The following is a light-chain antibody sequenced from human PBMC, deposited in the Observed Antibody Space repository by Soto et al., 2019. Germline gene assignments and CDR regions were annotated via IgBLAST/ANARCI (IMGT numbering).Light chain of an antibody. CDR3: QQYNNYST. V-gene: IGKV1-5*01. Sequence: DIQMTQSPSTLSASVCDSFTITCRASQNIRNWLAWYEQKPGKAPNPLIYDASSLKSGVPARLSGSGSGTEFTLTISSMQPDDFATYYCQQYNNYSTFGQGTRVEIK. CDR1: QNIRNW. CDR2: DAS. J-gene: IGKJ5*01.